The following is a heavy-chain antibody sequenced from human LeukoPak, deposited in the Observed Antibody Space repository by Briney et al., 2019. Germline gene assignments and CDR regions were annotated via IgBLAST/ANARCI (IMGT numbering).Heavy chain of an antibody. CDR3: ARGWLQSGFGY. CDR1: GFTFGNYW. Sequence: GGSLRLSCVASGFTFGNYWMTWVRQAPGKGLEWVANIKQDGSKKYYVDSVKGRFTISRDNAKNSLYLQMNSLSAEDTAVYYCARGWLQSGFGYWGQGTLVTVSS. CDR2: IKQDGSKK. D-gene: IGHD5-24*01. V-gene: IGHV3-7*04. J-gene: IGHJ4*02.